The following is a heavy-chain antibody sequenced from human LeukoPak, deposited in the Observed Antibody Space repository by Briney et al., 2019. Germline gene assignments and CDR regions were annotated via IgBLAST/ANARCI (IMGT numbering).Heavy chain of an antibody. D-gene: IGHD3-10*01. CDR3: ARRVRGVNDAFDI. CDR2: INHSVRT. Sequence: SETLSLTCAVYGWSFSDYYWSWIRQSPGRGLEWIGEINHSVRTNYNSSLKSRVTILLDTTNSHSSLRLNSVTAADTAVYYCARRVRGVNDAFDIWGQGTKVTVSS. J-gene: IGHJ3*02. CDR1: GWSFSDYY. V-gene: IGHV4-34*01.